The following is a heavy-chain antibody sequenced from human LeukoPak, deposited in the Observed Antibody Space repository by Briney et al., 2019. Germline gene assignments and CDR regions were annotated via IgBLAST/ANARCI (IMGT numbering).Heavy chain of an antibody. J-gene: IGHJ3*02. CDR1: GGSISSGDYY. CDR2: IYYSGST. D-gene: IGHD3-16*01. V-gene: IGHV4-30-4*01. Sequence: SQTLSLTCTVSGGSISSGDYYWSWIRQPPGKGLEWIGYIYYSGSTYYNPSLKSRVTISVDTSKNQFSLKLSSVTAADTAVYYCASTGYDYVPDAFDIWGQGTMVTVSP. CDR3: ASTGYDYVPDAFDI.